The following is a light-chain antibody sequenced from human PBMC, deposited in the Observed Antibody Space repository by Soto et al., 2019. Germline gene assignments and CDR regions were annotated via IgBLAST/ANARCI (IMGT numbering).Light chain of an antibody. CDR2: DVN. V-gene: IGLV2-14*01. Sequence: QSVLTQPASVSGSPGQSITISCTGTSSDVGAYNYVSWYQQHPGKAPKLMIYDVNSRPSGVSNRFSGSKSGNTASLTISGIQAEDEADYYCTSWTTSTTMKFGGGTKLTVL. CDR3: TSWTTSTTMK. CDR1: SSDVGAYNY. J-gene: IGLJ2*01.